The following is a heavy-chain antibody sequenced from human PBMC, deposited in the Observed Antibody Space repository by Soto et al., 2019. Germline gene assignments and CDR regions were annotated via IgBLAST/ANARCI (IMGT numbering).Heavy chain of an antibody. J-gene: IGHJ6*02. D-gene: IGHD1-7*01. CDR3: AKDPASSWNYIILRRYYYYGMDV. V-gene: IGHV3-7*01. CDR2: IKQDGSQT. Sequence: PGGSLRLSCAASGFTFSDSWMGWVRQAPGKGLQWVANIKQDGSQTLYQGSLRGRVIISRDNTLNTLYLHMSSLRAEDTAVYYCAKDPASSWNYIILRRYYYYGMDVWGQGTTVTVSS. CDR1: GFTFSDSW.